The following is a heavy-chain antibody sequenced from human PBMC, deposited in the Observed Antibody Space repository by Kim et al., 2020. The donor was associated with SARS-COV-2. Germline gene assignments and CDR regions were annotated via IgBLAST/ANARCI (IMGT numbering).Heavy chain of an antibody. CDR1: GGSISSSSYY. CDR3: ARDGVSMVRGVIGYYYG. CDR2: IYYSGST. D-gene: IGHD3-10*01. J-gene: IGHJ6*01. V-gene: IGHV4-39*07. Sequence: SETLSLTCTVSGGSISSSSYYWGWIRQPPGKGLEWIGSIYYSGSTYYNPSLKSRVTISVDTSKNQFSLKLSSVTAADTAVYYCARDGVSMVRGVIGYYYG.